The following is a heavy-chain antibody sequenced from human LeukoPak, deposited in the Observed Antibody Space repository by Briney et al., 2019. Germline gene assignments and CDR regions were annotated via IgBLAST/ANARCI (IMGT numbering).Heavy chain of an antibody. CDR1: GVSISSSNSY. J-gene: IGHJ4*02. CDR3: AREGYYGSGTPYY. D-gene: IGHD3-10*01. V-gene: IGHV4-39*07. CDR2: INHSGST. Sequence: SETLSLTCTVSGVSISSSNSYWGWIRQPPGKGLEWIGEINHSGSTNYNPSLKSRVTISVDTSKNQFSLKLSSVTAADTAVYYCAREGYYGSGTPYYWGQGTLVTVSS.